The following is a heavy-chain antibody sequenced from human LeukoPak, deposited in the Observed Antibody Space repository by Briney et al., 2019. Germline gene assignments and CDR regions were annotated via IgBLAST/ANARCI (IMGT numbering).Heavy chain of an antibody. CDR2: ISISGDVT. J-gene: IGHJ4*02. CDR3: ANEEVPNDY. Sequence: GGSLRLSCAVPGFTFSSHAMTWVRQAPGKGLEWVSGISISGDVTYYADSVQGRFIISRDNSKNTVYLQMDSLRVDDTAVYYCANEEVPNDYWGQGTLVTVSS. V-gene: IGHV3-23*01. D-gene: IGHD4/OR15-4a*01. CDR1: GFTFSSHA.